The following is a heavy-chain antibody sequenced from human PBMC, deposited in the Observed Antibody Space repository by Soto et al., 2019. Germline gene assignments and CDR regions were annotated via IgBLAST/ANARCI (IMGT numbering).Heavy chain of an antibody. Sequence: SVKVSCKAPRGLSSSYVFNWVRQAPGQGLEWMRGVNPILNIADHAQRLLGRVTLTSDTSTTTVYMELRSLTSDDSAIYYCARDQSFDRNYYYGVDVWGQGTTVTVSS. CDR3: ARDQSFDRNYYYGVDV. J-gene: IGHJ6*02. CDR1: RGLSSSYV. CDR2: VNPILNIA. V-gene: IGHV1-69*10.